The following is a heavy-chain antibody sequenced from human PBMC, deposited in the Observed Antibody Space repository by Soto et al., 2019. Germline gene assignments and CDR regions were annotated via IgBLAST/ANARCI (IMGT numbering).Heavy chain of an antibody. J-gene: IGHJ4*02. D-gene: IGHD2-15*01. Sequence: SETLSLTCAVYGGSFSGYYWSWIRQPPGKGLEWIGEINHSGSTNYNPSLKSRVTISVDTSKNQFSLKLSSVTAADTAVYYCARGGGPDCSGGSCQKGSFDYWGQGTLVTVSS. V-gene: IGHV4-34*01. CDR1: GGSFSGYY. CDR2: INHSGST. CDR3: ARGGGPDCSGGSCQKGSFDY.